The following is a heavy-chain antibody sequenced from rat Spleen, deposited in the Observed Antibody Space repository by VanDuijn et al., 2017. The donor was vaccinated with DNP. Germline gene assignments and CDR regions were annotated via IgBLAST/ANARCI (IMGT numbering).Heavy chain of an antibody. CDR3: ARHSTTVSPYWYFDF. CDR2: ISPSDNST. J-gene: IGHJ1*01. V-gene: IGHV5-25*01. D-gene: IGHD1-1*01. Sequence: EVQLVESGGGLVQPGRSLKLSCSASGFTFSDYDMAWVRQAPTMGLEWVASISPSDNSTYYRDSIKGRFTVSRDNAKSSLYLQMESLRSEDTATYYCARHSTTVSPYWYFDFWGPGTMVTVSS. CDR1: GFTFSDYD.